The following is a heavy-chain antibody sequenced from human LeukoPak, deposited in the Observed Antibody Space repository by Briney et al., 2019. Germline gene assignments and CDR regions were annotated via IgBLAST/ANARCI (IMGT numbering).Heavy chain of an antibody. Sequence: PGGSLRLSCAASGFPFSDFAMSWVRHAPGPGLQWVSTLSGSGDGTYFADALKGRFTISRDNSKNTLYLQMNSLRADDTAVYYCAKNEGWELHQYNLDVWGTGTAVTVSS. CDR1: GFPFSDFA. CDR3: AKNEGWELHQYNLDV. CDR2: LSGSGDGT. J-gene: IGHJ6*03. V-gene: IGHV3-23*01. D-gene: IGHD1-26*01.